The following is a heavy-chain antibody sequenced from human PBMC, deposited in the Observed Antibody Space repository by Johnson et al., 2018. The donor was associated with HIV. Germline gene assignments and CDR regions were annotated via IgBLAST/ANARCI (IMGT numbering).Heavy chain of an antibody. V-gene: IGHV3-13*01. CDR3: ARDRGAARDAFDI. CDR1: EFAFSSYD. D-gene: IGHD6-6*01. CDR2: IGTAGDT. Sequence: VQLVESGGGVVQPGRSLRLSCAASEFAFSSYDMHWVRQAPGKGLEWVSSIGTAGDTSYSGSVKGRFTISRENARNSLYLQMNSLRAGDTAVYYCARDRGAARDAFDIWGQGTMVTVSS. J-gene: IGHJ3*02.